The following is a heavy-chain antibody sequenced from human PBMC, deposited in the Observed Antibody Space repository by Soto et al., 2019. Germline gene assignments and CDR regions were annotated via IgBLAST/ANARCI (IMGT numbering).Heavy chain of an antibody. J-gene: IGHJ6*02. D-gene: IGHD3-16*01. CDR1: GYSFDTYW. CDR3: ARHYICRGGDCYYYGMDV. V-gene: IGHV5-10-1*01. Sequence: GESLKISCKGSGYSFDTYWIGWVRQMPGKGLEWMGRIDPSDSYINYSPSFQGHVTISADKSINTAYLQWSSLRASDTAIYYCARHYICRGGDCYYYGMDVWGQGTTVTVSS. CDR2: IDPSDSYI.